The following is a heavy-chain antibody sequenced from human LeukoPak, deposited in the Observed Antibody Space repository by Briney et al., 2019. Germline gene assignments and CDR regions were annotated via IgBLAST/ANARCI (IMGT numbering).Heavy chain of an antibody. CDR2: IRYDGSNK. CDR1: GFTFNYHG. D-gene: IGHD5-18*01. CDR3: AKNVDSFGSNAFDI. Sequence: GGSLRLSCVASGFTFNYHGMNWVRQAPGKGLEWVAFIRYDGSNKYYADSVKGRVTISRDNSKNTLYLQMNSLRADDTALCYCAKNVDSFGSNAFDIWGHGTLVTVSS. V-gene: IGHV3-30*02. J-gene: IGHJ3*02.